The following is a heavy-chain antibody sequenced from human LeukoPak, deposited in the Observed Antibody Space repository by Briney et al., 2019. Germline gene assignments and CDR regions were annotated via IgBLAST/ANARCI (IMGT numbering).Heavy chain of an antibody. J-gene: IGHJ4*02. CDR1: GFTFSRFW. D-gene: IGHD4-11*01. CDR3: ARDRESESDSEGDY. Sequence: GGSLRLSSSASGFTFSRFWMSWVRQAPGKGLEYVALIKQGGSEIFHMDSVKGRFTISRDDATNSLYLQMNSLRVEDTALYYYARDRESESDSEGDYWGQGTLVTVSS. CDR2: IKQGGSEI. V-gene: IGHV3-7*01.